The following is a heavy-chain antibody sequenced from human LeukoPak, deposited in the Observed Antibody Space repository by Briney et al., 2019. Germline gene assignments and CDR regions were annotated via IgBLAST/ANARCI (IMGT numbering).Heavy chain of an antibody. J-gene: IGHJ6*02. Sequence: SVKVSCKASGGTFSSYAISWVRQAPGQGLEWMGGIIPIFGTANYAQKFQGRVTITADESTSTAYMELSSLRSEDTAVNYCASNLGGSYYDFWSGYDTGYYYGMDVWGQGTTVTVSS. CDR2: IIPIFGTA. D-gene: IGHD3-3*01. V-gene: IGHV1-69*13. CDR3: ASNLGGSYYDFWSGYDTGYYYGMDV. CDR1: GGTFSSYA.